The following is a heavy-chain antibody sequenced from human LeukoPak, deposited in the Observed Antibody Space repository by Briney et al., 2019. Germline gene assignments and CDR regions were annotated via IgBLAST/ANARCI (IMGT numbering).Heavy chain of an antibody. CDR3: ARLSGYNAFDI. CDR2: ISGSSSYI. D-gene: IGHD5-12*01. V-gene: IGHV3-21*01. J-gene: IGHJ3*02. CDR1: GFTFSSYS. Sequence: GGSLRLSCAASGFTFSSYSMNWVRQAPGKGLEWVSSISGSSSYIYYADSVKGRFTISRDNAKNSLYLQMNGLRPEDTAVYYCARLSGYNAFDIWGQGTMVTVSS.